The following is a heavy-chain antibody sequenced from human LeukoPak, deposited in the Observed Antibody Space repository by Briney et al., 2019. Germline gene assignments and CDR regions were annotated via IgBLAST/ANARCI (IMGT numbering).Heavy chain of an antibody. V-gene: IGHV3-23*01. CDR1: GFTFSSYA. Sequence: PGGSLRLSCAASGFTFSSYAMHWVRQAPGKGLEYVSAISGSGGSTYYADSVKGRFTISRDNSKNTLFLHMNSLRAEDTAVYSCAKGYYGSGSYGWFDYWGQGTLVTVSS. J-gene: IGHJ4*02. CDR3: AKGYYGSGSYGWFDY. CDR2: ISGSGGST. D-gene: IGHD3-10*01.